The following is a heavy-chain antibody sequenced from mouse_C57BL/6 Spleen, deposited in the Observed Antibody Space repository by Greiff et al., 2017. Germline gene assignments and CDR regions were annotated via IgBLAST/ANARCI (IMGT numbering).Heavy chain of an antibody. CDR3: VRLWLRYFGY. Sequence: QVQLQQPGAELVRPGTSVKLSCKASGYTFTSYWMHWVQQRPGQGLEWIGVIDPSDSYTNYNQKLKGKATLTVDTSSSTAYMQLSSLTSEDSAVYYCVRLWLRYFGYGGEDTTLTVAS. CDR2: IDPSDSYT. CDR1: GYTFTSYW. D-gene: IGHD2-2*01. J-gene: IGHJ2*01. V-gene: IGHV1-59*01.